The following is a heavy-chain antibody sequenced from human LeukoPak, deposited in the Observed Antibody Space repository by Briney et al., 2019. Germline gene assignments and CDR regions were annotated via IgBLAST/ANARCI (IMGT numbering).Heavy chain of an antibody. V-gene: IGHV3-74*01. Sequence: GGSLRLSCAASGFTFSSYWMHWVRQPPGKGLVWVSRINGDGGSTSYADSVKGRFTISRDNAKNTLYLQMNSLTAEDTAVYYCAKIPSGSEPYYTAFDYWGQGTLVTVSS. CDR1: GFTFSSYW. J-gene: IGHJ4*02. D-gene: IGHD3-10*01. CDR3: AKIPSGSEPYYTAFDY. CDR2: INGDGGST.